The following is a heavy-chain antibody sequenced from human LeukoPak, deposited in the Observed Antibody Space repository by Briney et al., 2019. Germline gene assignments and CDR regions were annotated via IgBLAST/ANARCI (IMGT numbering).Heavy chain of an antibody. CDR2: INWNGGST. CDR1: GFTFSSYS. D-gene: IGHD3-22*01. V-gene: IGHV3-20*01. CDR3: ARPDRDYYDSTTLGLDAFDI. J-gene: IGHJ3*02. Sequence: GGSLRLSCAASGFTFSSYSRNWVRQAPGKGLEWVSGINWNGGSTGYADSVKGRFTISIDNAKNSLYLQMNSLRAEDTALYNCARPDRDYYDSTTLGLDAFDIWGQGTMVTVSS.